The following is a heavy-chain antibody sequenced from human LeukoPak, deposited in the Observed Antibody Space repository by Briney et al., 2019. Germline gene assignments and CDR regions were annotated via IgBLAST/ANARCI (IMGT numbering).Heavy chain of an antibody. V-gene: IGHV4-38-2*02. D-gene: IGHD3-3*01. Sequence: SETLSLTCTVSGYSITSGYYWGWIRQTPGKGLEWIASIDHSGTIYNNPSLKSRVTISVDTSNNQFSLKLRYVTAADTAVYYCARDGRDAYFDIWSGYYTDYFDYWGQGTLVIVSS. CDR1: GYSITSGYY. CDR3: ARDGRDAYFDIWSGYYTDYFDY. CDR2: IDHSGTI. J-gene: IGHJ4*02.